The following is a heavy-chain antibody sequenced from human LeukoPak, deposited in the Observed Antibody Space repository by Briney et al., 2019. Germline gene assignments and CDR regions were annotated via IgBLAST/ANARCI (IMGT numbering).Heavy chain of an antibody. CDR3: ARDLPRFLGSSDAFDI. Sequence: SETLSLTCTVSGGSISSSSYYWGWILQPPGKGLEWIGSIYYSGSTYYNPSLKSRVTISIDTSKNQFSLKLSSVTAADTAVYYCARDLPRFLGSSDAFDIWGQGTMVTVSS. J-gene: IGHJ3*02. CDR2: IYYSGST. V-gene: IGHV4-39*07. CDR1: GGSISSSSYY. D-gene: IGHD6-13*01.